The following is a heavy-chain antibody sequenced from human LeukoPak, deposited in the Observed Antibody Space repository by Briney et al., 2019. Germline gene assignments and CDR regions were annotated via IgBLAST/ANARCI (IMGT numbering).Heavy chain of an antibody. Sequence: GGSLRLSCAASGFTFDDYGMSWVRQAPGKGLEWVSGINWNGGSTGYADSVKGRFTISRDNAKNSLYLQMNSLRAEDTALYHCARTQKVVVAATVDYWGQGTLATVSS. CDR2: INWNGGST. CDR3: ARTQKVVVAATVDY. V-gene: IGHV3-20*01. J-gene: IGHJ4*02. CDR1: GFTFDDYG. D-gene: IGHD2-15*01.